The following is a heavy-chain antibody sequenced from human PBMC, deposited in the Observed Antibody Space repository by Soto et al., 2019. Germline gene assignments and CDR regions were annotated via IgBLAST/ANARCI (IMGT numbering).Heavy chain of an antibody. Sequence: QVQLVQSGAEVKKPGSSVKVSCKVSGGTFISYTISWVRQAPGQGLEWMGRIISVFGRANYAQKFQGRVTITADKSTSPVYMELSSLRSHDTAVYYCARESGYHNFDAWGQGTLVTVSS. V-gene: IGHV1-69*08. CDR2: IISVFGRA. CDR3: ARESGYHNFDA. D-gene: IGHD3-10*01. CDR1: GGTFISYT. J-gene: IGHJ5*02.